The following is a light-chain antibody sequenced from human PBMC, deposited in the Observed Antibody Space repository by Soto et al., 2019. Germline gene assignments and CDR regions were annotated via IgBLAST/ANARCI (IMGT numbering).Light chain of an antibody. J-gene: IGKJ2*01. Sequence: DIQMTQSPSTLSASVGDRVTITCRARQNIVNWLAWYQQKPGKAPNLLIYKTSTLQRGVQSRFSGSGSGTEFTLTISSLQPDDFATYYCQQYDSHPMYTFGQGTKVEI. CDR1: QNIVNW. CDR3: QQYDSHPMYT. CDR2: KTS. V-gene: IGKV1-5*03.